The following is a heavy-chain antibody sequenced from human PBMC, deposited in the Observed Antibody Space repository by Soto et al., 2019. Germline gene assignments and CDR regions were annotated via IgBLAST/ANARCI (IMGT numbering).Heavy chain of an antibody. V-gene: IGHV3-33*01. CDR1: GFTFSSYG. D-gene: IGHD2-15*01. CDR2: IWYDGSNK. J-gene: IGHJ5*02. Sequence: QVQLVESGGGVVQPGRSLRLSCAASGFTFSSYGMHWVRQAPGKGLEWVAVIWYDGSNKYYADSVKGRFTISRDNSKNTLYPQINSLRSEDTVVYYCARERLNCSGGSCPLNWFDPWAHGTLVTVSS. CDR3: ARERLNCSGGSCPLNWFDP.